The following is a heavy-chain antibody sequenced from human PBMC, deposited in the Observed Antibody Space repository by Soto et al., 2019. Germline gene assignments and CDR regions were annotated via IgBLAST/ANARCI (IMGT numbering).Heavy chain of an antibody. CDR3: ATLWGQD. CDR1: GGSISSSSYY. CDR2: IYYSGST. D-gene: IGHD3-10*01. J-gene: IGHJ4*02. Sequence: PSETLSLTCSVSGGSISSSSYYWGWIRQPPGKGLEWIGRIYYSGSTYYNPSLKSRVTISVDTSKNQFSLKLSSVTAADTAVYYCATLWGQDWGQGTLVTVSS. V-gene: IGHV4-39*01.